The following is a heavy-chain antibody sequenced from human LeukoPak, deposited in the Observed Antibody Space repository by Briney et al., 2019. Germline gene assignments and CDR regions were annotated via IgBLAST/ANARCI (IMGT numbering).Heavy chain of an antibody. CDR3: ARGQYVWGSYRMYYFDY. D-gene: IGHD3-16*02. V-gene: IGHV3-30*03. CDR2: ISYDGSNK. CDR1: GFTFSTYG. J-gene: IGHJ4*02. Sequence: PGGSLRLSCAASGFTFSTYGMHWVRQAPGKGLEWVAVISYDGSNKYYADSVKGRFTISRDNSKNTLYLQMNSLRAEDTAVYYCARGQYVWGSYRMYYFDYWGQGTLVTVSS.